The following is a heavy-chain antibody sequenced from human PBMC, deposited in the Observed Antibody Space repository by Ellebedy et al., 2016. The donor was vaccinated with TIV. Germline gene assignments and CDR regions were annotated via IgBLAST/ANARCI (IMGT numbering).Heavy chain of an antibody. D-gene: IGHD1-26*01. J-gene: IGHJ4*02. Sequence: GGSLRLSCAASGFTFSDHYMDWARQAPGKGLEWVGRIRNKATSYTTEYAASVRGRFTISRDDSENLLYLQMNSLKTEDTAVYYCARDKNGSPDYWGQGTLVTVSS. CDR2: IRNKATSYTT. V-gene: IGHV3-72*01. CDR1: GFTFSDHY. CDR3: ARDKNGSPDY.